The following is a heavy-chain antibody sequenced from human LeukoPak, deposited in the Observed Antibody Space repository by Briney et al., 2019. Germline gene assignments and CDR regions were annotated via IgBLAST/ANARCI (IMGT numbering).Heavy chain of an antibody. V-gene: IGHV3-23*01. J-gene: IGHJ5*02. CDR2: ISGSGGST. Sequence: KSGGSLRLSCAASGFTFSSYGMSWVRQAPGKGLEWVSAISGSGGSTYYADSVKGRFTISRDNSKNTLYLQMNSLRAEDTAVYYCARVRLSTWIQRNWFDPWGQGTLVTVSS. CDR1: GFTFSSYG. D-gene: IGHD5-18*01. CDR3: ARVRLSTWIQRNWFDP.